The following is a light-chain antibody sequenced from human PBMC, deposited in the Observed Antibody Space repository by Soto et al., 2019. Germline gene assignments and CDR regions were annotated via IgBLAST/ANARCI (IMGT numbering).Light chain of an antibody. J-gene: IGKJ1*01. V-gene: IGKV1-39*01. CDR3: QQSYRTPQT. CDR1: QSISSY. Sequence: DIQMTQSPSSLSASVGDRVTITCRASQSISSYLNWYQQKPGKDPKLLIYAASSLQSGVPSRFSGSGSGTDFTLTISSLQPEEFATYYCQQSYRTPQTFGQGTKVEI. CDR2: AAS.